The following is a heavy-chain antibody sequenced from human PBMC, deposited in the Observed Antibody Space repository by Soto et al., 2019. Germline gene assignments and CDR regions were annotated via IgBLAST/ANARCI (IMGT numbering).Heavy chain of an antibody. CDR2: IGTAGDT. CDR1: GFTFSSYD. J-gene: IGHJ4*02. Sequence: GGSLRLSCAASGFTFSSYDMHWVRQATGKGLEWVSSIGTAGDTYYPGSVKGRFTISRENAKNSLYLQMNSLRAADTAVYYCARVGRLRFFDYWGQGALVTVSS. V-gene: IGHV3-13*04. CDR3: ARVGRLRFFDY. D-gene: IGHD5-12*01.